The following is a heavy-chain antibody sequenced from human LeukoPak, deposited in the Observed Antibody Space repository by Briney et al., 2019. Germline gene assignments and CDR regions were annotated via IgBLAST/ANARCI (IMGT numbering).Heavy chain of an antibody. V-gene: IGHV3-48*03. J-gene: IGHJ6*04. Sequence: GRSLRLSCAASRFTFSSYEMNWVCQAPGKRLEWVSYTSSSGSTIYYADSVKGRFTISRDNAKNPLYLQMNSLGAEDTAVYYCAELGITMIGGVWGKGTTVTISS. CDR2: TSSSGSTI. D-gene: IGHD3-10*02. CDR1: RFTFSSYE. CDR3: AELGITMIGGV.